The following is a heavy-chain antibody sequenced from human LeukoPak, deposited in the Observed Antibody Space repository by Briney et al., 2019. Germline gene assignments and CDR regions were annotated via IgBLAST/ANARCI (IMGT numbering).Heavy chain of an antibody. CDR3: ASWDNPLRGGWFDP. CDR2: IYYSGST. CDR1: GGSISSSSYY. D-gene: IGHD1-14*01. J-gene: IGHJ5*02. Sequence: PSETLSLTCTVSGGSISSSSYYWGWIRQPPGKGLERIGSIYYSGSTYYNPSLKSRVTISVDTSKNQFSLKLSSVTAADTAVYYCASWDNPLRGGWFDPWGQGTLVTVSS. V-gene: IGHV4-39*07.